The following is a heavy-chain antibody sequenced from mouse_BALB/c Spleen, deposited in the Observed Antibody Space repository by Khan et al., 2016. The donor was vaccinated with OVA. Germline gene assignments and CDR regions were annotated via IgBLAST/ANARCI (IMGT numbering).Heavy chain of an antibody. CDR3: ARRGYSCGRGAFFAY. D-gene: IGHD2-12*01. V-gene: IGHV2-2*02. J-gene: IGHJ3*01. CDR1: GFSLDKYS. Sequence: QVQLKQSGPGLVQPSQSLSITCTVSGFSLDKYSVHWIRQSPGKGLEWLGVIWSAGSTDYNAAFISRLTITKDNSRSQVFFKVNSLQHNDTAIYYCARRGYSCGRGAFFAYWGQGTLVTVSA. CDR2: IWSAGST.